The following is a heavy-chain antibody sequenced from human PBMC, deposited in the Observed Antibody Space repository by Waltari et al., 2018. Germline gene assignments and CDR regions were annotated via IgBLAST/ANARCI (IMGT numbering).Heavy chain of an antibody. CDR2: INHSGST. Sequence: QVQLQQWGAGLLKPSETLSLTCAVYGGSFSGYYWSWIRQPPGKGLEWIGEINHSGSTNNNPALKSGVTISVDTSKNQFSLKLSSVTAADTAVYYCARGGKRWLQLRGYYFDYWGQGTLVTVSS. CDR1: GGSFSGYY. J-gene: IGHJ4*02. V-gene: IGHV4-34*01. D-gene: IGHD5-12*01. CDR3: ARGGKRWLQLRGYYFDY.